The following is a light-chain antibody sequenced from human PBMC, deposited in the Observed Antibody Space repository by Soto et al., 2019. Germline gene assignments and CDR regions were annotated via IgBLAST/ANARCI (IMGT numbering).Light chain of an antibody. CDR1: SSDVGGYNY. CDR2: DVS. CDR3: SSYTSSSTLYV. J-gene: IGLJ1*01. Sequence: QSALTQPASVSGSPGQSITISCTGTSSDVGGYNYVSWYQQHPGKAPKLMIYDVSNRPSGVSNRFSGSKSGNTASLTISGLQAEDEADYYCSSYTSSSTLYVFGTGTNVTVL. V-gene: IGLV2-14*01.